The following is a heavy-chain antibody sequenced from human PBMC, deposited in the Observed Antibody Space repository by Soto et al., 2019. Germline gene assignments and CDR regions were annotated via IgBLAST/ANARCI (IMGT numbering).Heavy chain of an antibody. D-gene: IGHD3-22*01. CDR3: ARNDYYDSSGYYTNWFDP. CDR2: IYHSGST. J-gene: IGHJ5*02. Sequence: SETLSLTCAVSGGSISSGGYSWSWIRQPPGKGLEWIGYIYHSGSTYYNPSLKSRVTISVDRSKNQFSLKLSSVTAADTAVYYCARNDYYDSSGYYTNWFDPWGQGTLATVSS. CDR1: GGSISSGGYS. V-gene: IGHV4-30-2*01.